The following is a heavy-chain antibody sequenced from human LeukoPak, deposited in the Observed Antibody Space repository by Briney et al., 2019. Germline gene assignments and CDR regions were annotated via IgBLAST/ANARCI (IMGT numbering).Heavy chain of an antibody. J-gene: IGHJ3*02. CDR1: GFTFSSNW. Sequence: GGSLRLSCAASGFTFSSNWMHWVRHAPGKGLVWVSRINEDGSTTNYADSVKGRSTIFRDNAKNTLYLQMNSLRAEDTAVYYCAKDHTPLYYYDSSGHDAFDIWGQGTMVTVSS. V-gene: IGHV3-74*01. CDR3: AKDHTPLYYYDSSGHDAFDI. D-gene: IGHD3-22*01. CDR2: INEDGSTT.